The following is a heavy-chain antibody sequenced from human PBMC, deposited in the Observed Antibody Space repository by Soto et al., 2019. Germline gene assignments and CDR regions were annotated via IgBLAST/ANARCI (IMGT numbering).Heavy chain of an antibody. CDR1: GFTFSSYA. V-gene: IGHV3-23*01. J-gene: IGHJ6*02. CDR3: AKPPYSSSTFYYYGMDV. Sequence: EEQLLESGGGLVQPGGSLRLSCAASGFTFSSYAMSWVRQAPGKGLEWVSAISGSGATTYHADSVKGQFTISRENSKNPLYLQMNSLRAEDTAVYYCAKPPYSSSTFYYYGMDVWGRGTTVTVSS. D-gene: IGHD6-6*01. CDR2: ISGSGATT.